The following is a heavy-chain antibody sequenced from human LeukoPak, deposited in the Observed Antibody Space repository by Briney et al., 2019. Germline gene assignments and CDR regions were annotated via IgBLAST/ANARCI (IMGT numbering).Heavy chain of an antibody. CDR2: IIPIFGTA. D-gene: IGHD6-19*01. Sequence: GASVKVSCKASGGTFSSYAISWVRQAPGQGLEWMGGIIPIFGTANYAQKFQGRVTITADESTSTAYMELSSLRSEDTAVYYCARSPVYSGGWRFDPWGQGTLVTVSS. CDR3: ARSPVYSGGWRFDP. CDR1: GGTFSSYA. V-gene: IGHV1-69*13. J-gene: IGHJ5*02.